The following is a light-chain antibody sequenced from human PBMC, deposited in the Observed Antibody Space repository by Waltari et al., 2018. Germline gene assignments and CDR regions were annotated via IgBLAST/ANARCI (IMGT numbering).Light chain of an antibody. Sequence: QSLLTQPPSASGTPGQRVTISCSGTSSTIGGNSVNWYQQVPGTAPKVLIFSDNHRPSGVPDRISGSKSGTSASLAISGLQSEDETDYYCAAWDDSLNGWVFGGGTRLTVL. J-gene: IGLJ3*02. CDR2: SDN. V-gene: IGLV1-44*01. CDR1: SSTIGGNS. CDR3: AAWDDSLNGWV.